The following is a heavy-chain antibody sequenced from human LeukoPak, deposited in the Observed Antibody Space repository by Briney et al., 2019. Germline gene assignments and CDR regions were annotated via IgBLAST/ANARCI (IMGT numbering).Heavy chain of an antibody. J-gene: IGHJ6*03. CDR3: ARVHCSGGSCYLGYYYYYMDV. Sequence: GGSLRLSCAASGFPFSTYVMSWVRQAPGKGLEWVSSISSSSSYIYYADSVKGRFTISRDNAKNSLYLQMNSLRAEDTAVYYCARVHCSGGSCYLGYYYYYMDVWGKGTTVTVSS. CDR2: ISSSSSYI. CDR1: GFPFSTYV. D-gene: IGHD2-15*01. V-gene: IGHV3-21*01.